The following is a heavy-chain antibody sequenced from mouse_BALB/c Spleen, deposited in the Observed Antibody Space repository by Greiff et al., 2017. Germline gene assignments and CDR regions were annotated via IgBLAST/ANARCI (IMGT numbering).Heavy chain of an antibody. CDR3: ASNDGYYWYFDV. CDR1: GFNIKDYY. V-gene: IGHV14-1*02. J-gene: IGHJ1*01. D-gene: IGHD2-3*01. Sequence: EVQLQQSGAELVRPGALVKLSCKASGFNIKDYYMHWVKQRPEQGLEWIGWIDPENGNTIYDPKFQGKASITADTSSNTAYLQLSSLTSEDTAVYYCASNDGYYWYFDVWGAGTTVTVSS. CDR2: IDPENGNT.